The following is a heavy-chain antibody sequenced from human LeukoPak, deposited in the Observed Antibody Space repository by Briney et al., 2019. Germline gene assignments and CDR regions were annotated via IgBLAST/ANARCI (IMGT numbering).Heavy chain of an antibody. CDR2: INPNSGGT. V-gene: IGHV1-2*02. CDR3: ARRGWSDNRSNYYYYMDV. CDR1: GYTFTGYY. D-gene: IGHD2-15*01. Sequence: ASVKVSCKASGYTFTGYYMHWVRQAPGQGLEWMGWINPNSGGTNYAQKFQGRVTMTRDTSISTAYMELSRLRSDDTAVYYCARRGWSDNRSNYYYYMDVWGKGTTVTVSS. J-gene: IGHJ6*03.